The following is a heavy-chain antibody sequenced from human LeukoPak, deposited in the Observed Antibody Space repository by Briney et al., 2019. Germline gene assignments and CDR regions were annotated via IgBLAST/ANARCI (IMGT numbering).Heavy chain of an antibody. CDR1: GFTFSSYS. V-gene: IGHV3-21*01. D-gene: IGHD2-15*01. CDR3: ANILGYCSGGSCPYFDY. Sequence: GGSLRLSSAASGFTFSSYSMNWVRQAPGKGLEWVSSISSSRSYIYYADSVKGRFTISRDNAKNSLYLQMNSLRAEDTAVYYCANILGYCSGGSCPYFDYWGQGTLVTVSS. CDR2: ISSSRSYI. J-gene: IGHJ4*02.